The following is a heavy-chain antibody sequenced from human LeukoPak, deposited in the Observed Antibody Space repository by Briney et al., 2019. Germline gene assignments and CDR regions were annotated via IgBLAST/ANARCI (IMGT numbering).Heavy chain of an antibody. CDR1: GFTFSSYA. D-gene: IGHD3-22*01. CDR2: ISGSGGST. CDR3: AKILTPRVVVITVFDY. J-gene: IGHJ4*02. Sequence: GGSLRLSCAASGFTFSSYAMSWVRQAPGKGLEWVSAISGSGGSTYYADSVKGRFTISRDNSKNTLYLQMNSLRAEDTAVYYCAKILTPRVVVITVFDYWGQGTLVTVSS. V-gene: IGHV3-23*01.